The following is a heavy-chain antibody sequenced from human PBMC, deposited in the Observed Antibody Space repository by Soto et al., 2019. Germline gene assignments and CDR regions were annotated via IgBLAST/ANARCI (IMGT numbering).Heavy chain of an antibody. J-gene: IGHJ5*02. CDR3: AASHLGFGEFINWFDP. Sequence: AASVKVSCKASGGTFSSYAISWVRQAPGQGLEWMGGIIPIFGTANYAQKFQGRVTITADESTSTAYMELSSLRSEDTAVYYCAASHLGFGEFINWFDPWGQGTLVTVSS. CDR1: GGTFSSYA. D-gene: IGHD3-10*01. CDR2: IIPIFGTA. V-gene: IGHV1-69*13.